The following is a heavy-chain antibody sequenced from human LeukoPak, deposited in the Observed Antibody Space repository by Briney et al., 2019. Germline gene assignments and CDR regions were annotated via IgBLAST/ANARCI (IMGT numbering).Heavy chain of an antibody. V-gene: IGHV1-69*13. D-gene: IGHD6-13*01. CDR2: IIPIFGTA. CDR3: ARDPEGYSSSWHGEYFQH. Sequence: GASVKVSCKASGGTFSSYAISWVRQAPGQGLEWMGGIIPIFGTANYAQKFQGRVTITADESTSTAYMELSSLRSEDTAVYYCARDPEGYSSSWHGEYFQHCGQGTLVTVPS. J-gene: IGHJ1*01. CDR1: GGTFSSYA.